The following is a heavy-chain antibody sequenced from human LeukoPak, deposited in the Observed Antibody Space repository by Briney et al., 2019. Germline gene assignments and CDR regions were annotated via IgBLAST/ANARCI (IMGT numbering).Heavy chain of an antibody. CDR2: FYISGST. CDR1: GASISSGLHY. D-gene: IGHD3-22*01. Sequence: SQTLSLTCTVSGASISSGLHYWSWIRQSAGKGLEWIGRFYISGSTDYNPALKSRVTISVDTSRNQISLKMTSVTAADTAVYYCARHSGYYYARDAFDIWGQGTLVTVSS. J-gene: IGHJ3*02. CDR3: ARHSGYYYARDAFDI. V-gene: IGHV4-61*02.